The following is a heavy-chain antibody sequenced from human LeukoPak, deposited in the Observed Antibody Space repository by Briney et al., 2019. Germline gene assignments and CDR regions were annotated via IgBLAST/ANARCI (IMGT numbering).Heavy chain of an antibody. V-gene: IGHV3-7*01. CDR1: GFTFSSYW. CDR2: IKQDGSEK. D-gene: IGHD5-18*01. Sequence: SGGSLRLSCAASGFTFSSYWMSWVRRAPGKGLEWVANIKQDGSEKYYVDSVKGRFTISRDNAKNSLYLQMNSLRAEDTAVYYCARDLIQLWLRGFIGYWGQGTLVTVSS. CDR3: ARDLIQLWLRGFIGY. J-gene: IGHJ4*02.